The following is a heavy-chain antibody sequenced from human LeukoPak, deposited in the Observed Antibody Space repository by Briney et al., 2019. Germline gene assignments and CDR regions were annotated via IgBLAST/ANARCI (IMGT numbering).Heavy chain of an antibody. Sequence: GGSLRLSCAASGFSFSTYAMSWVRQAPGKGLEWVSAISGSGGSTYYADSVKGRFTISRDNSKNTLYLQMNSLRAEDTAVYYCAKGVAAAGAFDYWGQGTLVTVSS. CDR2: ISGSGGST. D-gene: IGHD6-13*01. V-gene: IGHV3-23*01. CDR1: GFSFSTYA. J-gene: IGHJ4*02. CDR3: AKGVAAAGAFDY.